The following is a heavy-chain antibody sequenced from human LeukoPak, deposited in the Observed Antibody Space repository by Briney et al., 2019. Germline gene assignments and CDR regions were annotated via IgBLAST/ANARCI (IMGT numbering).Heavy chain of an antibody. CDR2: MSKDGRTI. V-gene: IGHV3-48*03. CDR3: ARGPYPASDLTFTP. CDR1: GFTQE. D-gene: IGHD3-3*01. Sequence: TGGSLRLSCAASGFTQEMAWVRQAPGKGLEWVSYMSKDGRTIYYADSVKGRFTISRDNTRNSLFLQLKSLRADDTGFYYCARGPYPASDLTFTPWGQGTLVTISS. J-gene: IGHJ5*02.